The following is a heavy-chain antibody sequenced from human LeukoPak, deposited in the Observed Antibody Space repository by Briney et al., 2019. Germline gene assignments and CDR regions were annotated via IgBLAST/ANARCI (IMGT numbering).Heavy chain of an antibody. CDR1: GFTVSSNY. V-gene: IGHV3-66*01. Sequence: GGSLRLSCAASGFTVSSNYMSWVRQAPGKGLEWVSVNYSGGSTYYADSVKGRFTISRDNSKNTLYLQMNSLRAEDTAMYYCARNTVAAPGDSWGQGTLVTVSS. CDR3: ARNTVAAPGDS. J-gene: IGHJ4*02. D-gene: IGHD6-13*01. CDR2: NYSGGST.